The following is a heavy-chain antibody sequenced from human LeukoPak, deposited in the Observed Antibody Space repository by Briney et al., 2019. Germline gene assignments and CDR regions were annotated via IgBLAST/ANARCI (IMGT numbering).Heavy chain of an antibody. J-gene: IGHJ5*02. CDR1: GFTFSSYG. D-gene: IGHD4-23*01. CDR2: ISYDGSNK. Sequence: GGSLRLSCAASGFTFSSYGMHWVRQAPGKGLEWVAVISYDGSNKYYADSVKGRFTISRDNSKNTLYLQMNSLRAEDTAAYYCAKGSYYGGDYGPWGQGTLVTVSS. CDR3: AKGSYYGGDYGP. V-gene: IGHV3-30*18.